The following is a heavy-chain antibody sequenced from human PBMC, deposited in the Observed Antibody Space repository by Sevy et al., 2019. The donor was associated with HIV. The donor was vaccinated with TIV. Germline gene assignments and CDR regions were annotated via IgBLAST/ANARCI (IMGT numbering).Heavy chain of an antibody. J-gene: IGHJ4*02. CDR1: GYSISSGYY. D-gene: IGHD6-19*01. CDR3: ASLDSGWSGRPFDY. V-gene: IGHV4-38-2*01. CDR2: IYHSGST. Sequence: SETLSLTCDVSGYSISSGYYWGWIRQPPGKGLEWIGSIYHSGSTYYNPSLKSRVTISVDTSKNRSSLKLSSVTAADTAWYYCASLDSGWSGRPFDYCVQGPLVTVSS.